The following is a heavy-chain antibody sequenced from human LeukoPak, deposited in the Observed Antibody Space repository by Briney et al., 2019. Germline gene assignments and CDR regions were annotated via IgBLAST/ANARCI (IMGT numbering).Heavy chain of an antibody. V-gene: IGHV1-2*02. CDR2: INPNTGGT. Sequence: EASVKVSCKASGFTFNAYYMHWVRQAPGQGLEWMGWINPNTGGTNYAQKFQGRVTMTRDTSISTAYMELSRLRSDDTAVYYCARDRQQLVGWFDPWGQGTLVTVSS. CDR1: GFTFNAYY. J-gene: IGHJ5*02. CDR3: ARDRQQLVGWFDP. D-gene: IGHD6-13*01.